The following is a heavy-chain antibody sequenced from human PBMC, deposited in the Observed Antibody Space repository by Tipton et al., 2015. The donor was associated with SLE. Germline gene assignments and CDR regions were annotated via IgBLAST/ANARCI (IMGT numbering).Heavy chain of an antibody. V-gene: IGHV3-48*01. D-gene: IGHD6-13*01. CDR1: GFSFSNYA. J-gene: IGHJ4*02. CDR3: ARGEPAAGFDY. CDR2: ISAGSSTI. Sequence: SLRLSCPASGFSFSNYAMNWVRQAPGKGLEWVSYISAGSSTIYYADSVKGRFTISRDNAESSLYLQMNSLRAEDTAVYYCARGEPAAGFDYWGQGTLVTVSS.